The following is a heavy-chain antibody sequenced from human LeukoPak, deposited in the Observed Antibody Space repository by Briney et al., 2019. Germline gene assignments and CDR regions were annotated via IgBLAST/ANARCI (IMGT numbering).Heavy chain of an antibody. Sequence: SETLSLTCTVSGGSISSGDYYWGWIRQPPGKGLEWIGYIYYSGSTYYNPSLKSRVTISVDTSKNQFSLKLSSVTAADTAVYYCAREVATYDSGFDYWGQGTLVTVSS. CDR3: AREVATYDSGFDY. D-gene: IGHD5-12*01. CDR2: IYYSGST. V-gene: IGHV4-30-4*01. CDR1: GGSISSGDYY. J-gene: IGHJ4*01.